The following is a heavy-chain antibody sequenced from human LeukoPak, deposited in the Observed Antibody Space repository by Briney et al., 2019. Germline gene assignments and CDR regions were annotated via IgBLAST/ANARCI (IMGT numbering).Heavy chain of an antibody. D-gene: IGHD3-22*01. CDR1: GYTFTSYA. CDR3: ARSRIVVVDAFDI. Sequence: ASVTVSCTASGYTFTSYAMHWVRQAPGQRLEWMGWINAGNGNTIYSQKFQGRVTITRDTSASTAYMELSSLRSEDTAVYYCARSRIVVVDAFDIWGQGTMVTVSS. V-gene: IGHV1-3*01. J-gene: IGHJ3*02. CDR2: INAGNGNT.